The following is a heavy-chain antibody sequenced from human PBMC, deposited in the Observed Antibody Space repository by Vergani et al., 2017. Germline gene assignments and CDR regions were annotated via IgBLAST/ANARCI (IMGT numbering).Heavy chain of an antibody. D-gene: IGHD3-22*01. CDR1: GFTFSSYA. Sequence: QVQLVESGGGVVQPGRSLRLSCAASGFTFSSYAMHWVRQAPGKGLEWVAVISYDGSNKYYADSVKGRFTISSDNSKNTLYLQMNSLRAEDTAVYYCARPYDYDSSGYAFDYWGQGTLVTVSS. J-gene: IGHJ4*02. CDR3: ARPYDYDSSGYAFDY. V-gene: IGHV3-30-3*01. CDR2: ISYDGSNK.